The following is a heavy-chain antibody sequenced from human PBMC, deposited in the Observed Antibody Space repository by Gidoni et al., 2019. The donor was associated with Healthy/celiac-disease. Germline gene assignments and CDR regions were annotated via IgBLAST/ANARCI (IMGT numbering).Heavy chain of an antibody. CDR2: ISSRSSYI. Sequence: EVQLVESGGGLVKPGGSLRLTCAASGFTFSSKSMNWVRQAPGKGLEWVSSISSRSSYIYYADSVKGRFTISRDNAKNSLYLQMNSLRAEDTAVYYCARDDYYDSSGYLSYYYYYGMDVWGQGTTVTVSS. D-gene: IGHD3-22*01. V-gene: IGHV3-21*01. J-gene: IGHJ6*02. CDR3: ARDDYYDSSGYLSYYYYYGMDV. CDR1: GFTFSSKS.